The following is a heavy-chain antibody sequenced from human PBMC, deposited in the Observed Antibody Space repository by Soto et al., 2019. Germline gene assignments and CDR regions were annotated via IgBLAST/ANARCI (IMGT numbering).Heavy chain of an antibody. CDR1: GFTFSSCA. CDR3: TTSVEVVVTPFDY. CDR2: ITGNSGST. V-gene: IGHV3-23*01. D-gene: IGHD3-22*01. Sequence: GGSLRLSCAASGFTFSSCAMVWVRQAPGKGLEWVSTITGNSGSTAYGDSVKGRFTISRDNSKSTLYLQMNSLKTEDTAIYYCTTSVEVVVTPFDYWGQGTRVTVSS. J-gene: IGHJ4*02.